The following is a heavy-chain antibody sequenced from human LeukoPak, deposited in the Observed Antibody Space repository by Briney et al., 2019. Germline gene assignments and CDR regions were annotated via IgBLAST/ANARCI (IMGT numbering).Heavy chain of an antibody. CDR2: IYYSGST. CDR3: ARDWLAAAGQNWFDP. V-gene: IGHV4-39*07. Sequence: QPSETLSLTCTVSGGSISSSSYYWGWIRQPPGKGLEWIGSIYYSGSTYYNPSLKSRVTISVDTSKNQFSLKLSSVTAADTAVYYCARDWLAAAGQNWFDPWGQGTLVTVSS. CDR1: GGSISSSSYY. D-gene: IGHD6-13*01. J-gene: IGHJ5*02.